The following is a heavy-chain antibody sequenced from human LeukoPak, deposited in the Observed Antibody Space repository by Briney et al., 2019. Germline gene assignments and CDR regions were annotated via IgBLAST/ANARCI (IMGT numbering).Heavy chain of an antibody. CDR1: GDSISTGGYY. CDR3: ARVIVVVPIGVYHYYAMDV. CDR2: IYYSGST. J-gene: IGHJ6*02. Sequence: SETLSLTCTVSGDSISTGGYYWAWIRQHRERGLEWIGYIYYSGSTHYNPSLQSRVTISVDTSKNQFSLNLNSVTAADTAVYYCARVIVVVPIGVYHYYAMDVWGQGTTVTVSS. V-gene: IGHV4-31*03. D-gene: IGHD2-2*01.